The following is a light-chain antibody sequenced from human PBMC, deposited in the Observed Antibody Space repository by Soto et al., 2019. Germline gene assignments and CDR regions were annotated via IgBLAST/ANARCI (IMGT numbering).Light chain of an antibody. Sequence: DIQMTQSPSTLSASVGDRVTVTCRASQSISSWLAWYQQKPGKAPKLLIYDASSLESGVPPRFSGSGSGTEFTLTISSLQPDDFATYYCQQYTSYPTFGQGTKVDIK. CDR1: QSISSW. J-gene: IGKJ1*01. CDR2: DAS. CDR3: QQYTSYPT. V-gene: IGKV1-5*01.